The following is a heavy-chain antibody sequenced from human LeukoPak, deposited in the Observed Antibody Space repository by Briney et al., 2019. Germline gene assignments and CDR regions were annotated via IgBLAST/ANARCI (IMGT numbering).Heavy chain of an antibody. CDR2: ISFDGSNK. CDR3: AKDRSRPNLSGRWGYYYYGMDV. J-gene: IGHJ6*02. V-gene: IGHV3-30*18. D-gene: IGHD4-23*01. CDR1: GFIFSNYG. Sequence: PGRSLRLSCAASGFIFSNYGMHWVRQAPGKGLEWVAVISFDGSNKYYADSVKGRFTISRDNSGNTLYLQVDSLIPDDTAVYYCAKDRSRPNLSGRWGYYYYGMDVWGQGTTVTVSS.